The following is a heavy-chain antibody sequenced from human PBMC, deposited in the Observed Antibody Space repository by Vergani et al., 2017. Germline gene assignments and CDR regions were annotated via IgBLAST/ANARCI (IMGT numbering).Heavy chain of an antibody. D-gene: IGHD3-10*01. J-gene: IGHJ6*02. CDR3: ASTVTGYGSGPYGIDV. CDR2: INAGNGNT. CDR1: GYTFTSYA. Sequence: QVQLVQSGAEVKKPGASVKVSCKASGYTFTSYAMHWVRQAPGQRLEWMGWINAGNGNTKYSQKFQGRVTITRDTSASTAYMELSSLRSEDTAVYYCASTVTGYGSGPYGIDVWGQGTTVTVSS. V-gene: IGHV1-3*01.